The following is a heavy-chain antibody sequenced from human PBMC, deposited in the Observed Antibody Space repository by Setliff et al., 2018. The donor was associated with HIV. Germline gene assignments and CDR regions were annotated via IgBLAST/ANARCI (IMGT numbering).Heavy chain of an antibody. V-gene: IGHV4-61*02. CDR3: ARAYSGSFDY. D-gene: IGHD1-26*01. Sequence: SETLSLTCTFSCGSISSGSYCWSWIRQPAGKGLEWIGRIYTSGCTNYNPSLKSRVTISVDTSKNQFSLKLSSVTAADTAVYYCARAYSGSFDYWGQGTLVTVSS. J-gene: IGHJ4*02. CDR2: IYTSGCT. CDR1: CGSISSGSYC.